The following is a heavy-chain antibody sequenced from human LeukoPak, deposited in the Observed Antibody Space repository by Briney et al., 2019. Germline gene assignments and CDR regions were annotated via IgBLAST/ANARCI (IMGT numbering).Heavy chain of an antibody. CDR1: GFTFSRCA. CDR3: ANRAAGSFDS. D-gene: IGHD6-13*01. CDR2: ISGSGGST. Sequence: GGSLRLSCAASGFTFSRCAMSWVRQAPGKGLEWVSAISGSGGSTYYADSVKGRFTISRDNSKNTLYLQMNTLRAEDTAVYYCANRAAGSFDSWGQGTLVTVSS. J-gene: IGHJ4*02. V-gene: IGHV3-23*01.